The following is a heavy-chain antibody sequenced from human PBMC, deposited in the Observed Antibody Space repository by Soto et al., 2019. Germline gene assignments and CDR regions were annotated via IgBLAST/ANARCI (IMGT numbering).Heavy chain of an antibody. J-gene: IGHJ4*02. V-gene: IGHV4-30-2*01. CDR2: IYHSGST. D-gene: IGHD3-22*01. CDR3: ARAPARDYYDSSGYPPDY. CDR1: GGSISSGCYS. Sequence: PSETLSLTCAVSGGSISSGCYSWSWTRQPPGKGLEWIGYIYHSGSTYYNPSLKSRVTISVDRSKNQFSLKLSSVTAADTAVYYCARAPARDYYDSSGYPPDYWGQGTLVTVSS.